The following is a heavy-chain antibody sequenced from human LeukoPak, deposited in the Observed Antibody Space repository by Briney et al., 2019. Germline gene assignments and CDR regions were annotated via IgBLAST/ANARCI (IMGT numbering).Heavy chain of an antibody. V-gene: IGHV4-31*03. J-gene: IGHJ4*02. D-gene: IGHD3-10*01. CDR3: ARESPRGSDY. CDR2: MYNSGST. Sequence: NPSQTLSLTCTVSGGSISSGGYYWSWIRQHPGKGLEWIGYMYNSGSTYYNSSLESRVTISGDTSQNQFSLKLSSVTAADTAIYYCARESPRGSDYWGQGTLVTVSS. CDR1: GGSISSGGYY.